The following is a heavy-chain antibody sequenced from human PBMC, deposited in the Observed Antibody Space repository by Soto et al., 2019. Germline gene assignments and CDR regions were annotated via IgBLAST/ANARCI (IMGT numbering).Heavy chain of an antibody. CDR1: GFTVSSNY. CDR3: ARDSRAVNAFDL. J-gene: IGHJ3*01. CDR2: IYSGGST. V-gene: IGHV3-66*01. D-gene: IGHD3-10*01. Sequence: EVQLVESGGGLVQPGGSLRLSCAASGFTVSSNYMSWVRQAPGKGLEWVSVIYSGGSTYYADYVKGSFTLSRDHSENTLYLQMNSLTAEDTAVYYCARDSRAVNAFDLWGQGTIVTLSS.